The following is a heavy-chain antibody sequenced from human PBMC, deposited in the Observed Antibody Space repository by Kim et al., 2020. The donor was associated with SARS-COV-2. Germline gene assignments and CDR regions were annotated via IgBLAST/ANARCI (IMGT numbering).Heavy chain of an antibody. CDR1: GGSFSGYY. J-gene: IGHJ4*02. CDR3: ARFRGLYSSSWPVDY. D-gene: IGHD6-13*01. V-gene: IGHV4-34*01. Sequence: SETLSLTCAVYGGSFSGYYWSWIRQPPGKGLEWIGEINHSGSTNYNPSLKSRVTISVDTSKNQFSLKLSSVTAADTAVYYCARFRGLYSSSWPVDYWGQGTLVTVSS. CDR2: INHSGST.